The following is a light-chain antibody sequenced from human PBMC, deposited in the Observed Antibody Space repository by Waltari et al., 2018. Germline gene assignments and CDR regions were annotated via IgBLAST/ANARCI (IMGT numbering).Light chain of an antibody. CDR1: QSVSNK. J-gene: IGKJ3*01. CDR3: QQYNNWPFT. CDR2: HAS. Sequence: DIVMTQSPGTLSVSPGERATLSCRASQSVSNKVAWFQQKPGQAPRPLIYHASARATGVPARFSGSASGTEFTLTISSLQSEDFGVYYCQQYNNWPFTFGPGTKMAIK. V-gene: IGKV3-15*01.